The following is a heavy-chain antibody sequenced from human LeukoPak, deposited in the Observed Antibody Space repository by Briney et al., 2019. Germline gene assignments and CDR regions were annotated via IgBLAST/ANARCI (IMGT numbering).Heavy chain of an antibody. CDR3: ARLYEMATIDS. D-gene: IGHD5-24*01. CDR2: INRGGST. V-gene: IGHV4-34*01. J-gene: IGHJ4*02. Sequence: SETLSLTCAVYGGSFSGYYWSWIRQPPGKGLEWIGEINRGGSTEYNPSLKSRVTISVDTSKNQFSLKLSSVTAADTAVYYCARLYEMATIDSWGQGTLVTVSS. CDR1: GGSFSGYY.